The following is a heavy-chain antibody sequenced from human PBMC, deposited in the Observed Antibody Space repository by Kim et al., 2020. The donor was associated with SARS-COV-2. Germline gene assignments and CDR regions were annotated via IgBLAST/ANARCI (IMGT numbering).Heavy chain of an antibody. CDR2: ACSDGNI. V-gene: IGHV4-39*01. CDR1: GGSISITSYY. CDR3: ARTGVVPRGHFD. Sequence: SETLSLTCTVSGGSISITSYYWGWIRQPPGKGLEWIAIACSDGNIIYNPSLKSRVTISLDTSKNQFSLGLTSVTAADTALYYCARTGVVPRGHFD. D-gene: IGHD2-21*01. J-gene: IGHJ3*01.